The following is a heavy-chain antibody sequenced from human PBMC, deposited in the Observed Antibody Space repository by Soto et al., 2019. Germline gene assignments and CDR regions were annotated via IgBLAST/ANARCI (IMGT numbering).Heavy chain of an antibody. D-gene: IGHD6-19*01. CDR2: ISGDGATT. V-gene: IGHV3-23*01. Sequence: EVQLLESGGVLVQPGGSLRLSCAASGFTFSSYALSWVRQAPGKGLEWVSGISGDGATTYYTDSVKGRFTSSRDSSTNTLYLQMNSLRAEDSAVYYCAIDLTSSGRSTYLGYWGQGTLVTVSS. CDR3: AIDLTSSGRSTYLGY. CDR1: GFTFSSYA. J-gene: IGHJ4*02.